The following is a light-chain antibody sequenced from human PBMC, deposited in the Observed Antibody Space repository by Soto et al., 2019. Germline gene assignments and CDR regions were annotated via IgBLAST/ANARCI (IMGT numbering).Light chain of an antibody. CDR1: QSISRW. CDR3: QHDNKLPRT. J-gene: IGKJ4*02. Sequence: SSSCLASQSISRWLAWYQQKPGNAPKLLIYAASTLQSGVPSRFSGRGSRTESTHTISSRHSADSAVQSRQHDNKLPRTVGGGTKVDIK. V-gene: IGKV1-5*01. CDR2: AAS.